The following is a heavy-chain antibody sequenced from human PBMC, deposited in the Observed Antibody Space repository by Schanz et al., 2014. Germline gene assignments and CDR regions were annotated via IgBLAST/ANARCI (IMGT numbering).Heavy chain of an antibody. Sequence: QVQLVQSGAEVKKPGASVKVSCKASGYTFTSYDINWVRQAPGQGLEWLGWMNPNSGNTGYAQKLQGRVTMTTDTSTGTAYMELRSLRSDDTALYYCARGYGDSPTDFWGQGTLVTVSS. J-gene: IGHJ4*02. V-gene: IGHV1-18*01. CDR1: GYTFTSYD. D-gene: IGHD4-17*01. CDR2: MNPNSGNT. CDR3: ARGYGDSPTDF.